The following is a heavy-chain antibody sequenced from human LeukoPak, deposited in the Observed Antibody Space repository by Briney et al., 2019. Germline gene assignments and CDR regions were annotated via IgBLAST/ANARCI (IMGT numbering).Heavy chain of an antibody. CDR1: GGSFNGYY. CDR3: ARGASTVTTHYFDY. J-gene: IGHJ4*02. D-gene: IGHD4-11*01. V-gene: IGHV4-34*01. Sequence: SETLSLTCAVYGGSFNGYYWSWIRQPPGKGLEWIGEINHSGSTNYNPSLKSRVTISVDTSKNQFSLKLSSVTAADTAVYYCARGASTVTTHYFDYWGQGTLVTVSS. CDR2: INHSGST.